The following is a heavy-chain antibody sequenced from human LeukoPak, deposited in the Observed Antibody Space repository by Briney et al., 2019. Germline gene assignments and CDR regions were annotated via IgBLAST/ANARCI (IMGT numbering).Heavy chain of an antibody. D-gene: IGHD1-1*01. CDR3: AKDRTGTTGADWFDP. CDR1: GFTFSDYY. V-gene: IGHV3-11*01. J-gene: IGHJ5*02. CDR2: ISSSGSTI. Sequence: GGSLRLSCAASGFTFSDYYMNWIRQAPGKGLEWVSYISSSGSTIYYADSVKGRFTISRDNSKNTLSLQMNSLRADDTAVYYCAKDRTGTTGADWFDPWGQGTLVTVSS.